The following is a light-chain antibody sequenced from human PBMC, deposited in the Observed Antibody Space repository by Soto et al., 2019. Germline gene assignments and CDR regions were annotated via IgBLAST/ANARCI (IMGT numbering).Light chain of an antibody. CDR1: QSVSSN. CDR2: GAS. Sequence: EIVMTQSPATLSVSPVERATLSCMASQSVSSNLAWYQQKPGQAPRLLIYGASTRATGIPARFSGSGSGAEFTLTISSLQSEDFALYFCQQYDNSPPLTFGGGTKVDIK. J-gene: IGKJ4*01. V-gene: IGKV3-15*01. CDR3: QQYDNSPPLT.